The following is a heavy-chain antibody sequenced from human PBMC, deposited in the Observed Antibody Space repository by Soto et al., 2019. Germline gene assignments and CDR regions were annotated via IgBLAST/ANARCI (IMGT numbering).Heavy chain of an antibody. J-gene: IGHJ6*02. CDR3: ARPRGTDYYYYGMDV. CDR2: IYYSGST. Sequence: SETLSLTCTVSGGSISSSSYYWGWIRQPPGKGLEWIGSIYYSGSTYYNPSLKSRVTISVDTSKNQFSLKLSSVTAADTAVYYCARPRGTDYYYYGMDVWGQGTTVTVSS. V-gene: IGHV4-39*01. D-gene: IGHD1-1*01. CDR1: GGSISSSSYY.